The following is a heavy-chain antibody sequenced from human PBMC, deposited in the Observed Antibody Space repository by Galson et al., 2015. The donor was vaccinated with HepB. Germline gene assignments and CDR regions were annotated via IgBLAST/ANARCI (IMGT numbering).Heavy chain of an antibody. D-gene: IGHD6-13*01. V-gene: IGHV4-34*01. CDR2: INHSGNT. Sequence: ETLSLTCVVSRGSLSGYFWSWIRQSPGEGLEWIGEINHSGNTNFHPSLKSRVTMSLDTSKNQFSLKLSSVTAADTAVYYCARGELTSTWAAPGYWGQGILVTVAS. CDR3: ARGELTSTWAAPGY. CDR1: RGSLSGYF. J-gene: IGHJ4*02.